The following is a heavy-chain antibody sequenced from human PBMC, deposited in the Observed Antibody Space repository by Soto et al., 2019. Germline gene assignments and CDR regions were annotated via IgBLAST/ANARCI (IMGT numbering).Heavy chain of an antibody. CDR1: GFTFSSYA. Sequence: QVQLVESGGGVILPGGSLRLSCAASGFTFSSYAMHWVRQAPGTGPEWVAATSSDGTDNVYADSVSGRFTISRVNSKNTLYLQMNSLRSEDAAVYYCARTYECAKSDCYRAFDIWGQGTMVTVSS. CDR2: TSSDGTDN. D-gene: IGHD2-21*02. V-gene: IGHV3-30*04. CDR3: ARTYECAKSDCYRAFDI. J-gene: IGHJ3*02.